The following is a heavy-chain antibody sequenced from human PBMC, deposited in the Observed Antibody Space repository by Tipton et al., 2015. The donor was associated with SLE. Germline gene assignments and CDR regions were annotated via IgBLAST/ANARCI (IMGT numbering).Heavy chain of an antibody. D-gene: IGHD3-10*02. Sequence: GLVKPSETLSLSCDVSGYSISSGYYWGWIRQPPGKGLEWIGEISHSGSTNYNPSLKSRVTISRDTSGTQVSLKLSSVTAADTAVYYCTRGVRGYFSYCYMDVWGKGTTVTISS. V-gene: IGHV4-38-2*01. CDR3: TRGVRGYFSYCYMDV. J-gene: IGHJ6*03. CDR1: GYSISSGYY. CDR2: ISHSGST.